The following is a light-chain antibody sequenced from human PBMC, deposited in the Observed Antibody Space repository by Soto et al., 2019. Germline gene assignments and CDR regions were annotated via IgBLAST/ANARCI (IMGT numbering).Light chain of an antibody. CDR3: QHYNSYSEA. V-gene: IGKV1-5*03. Sequence: ILKTKSPSNLSASEGGRVPITCRASQSIGTWLAWYQQKPGKAPKLLIYKASTLKSGVPSRFSGSGSGTEFTLTISSLQPDDFATYYCQHYNSYSEAFCQGTTVDIK. CDR1: QSIGTW. CDR2: KAS. J-gene: IGKJ1*01.